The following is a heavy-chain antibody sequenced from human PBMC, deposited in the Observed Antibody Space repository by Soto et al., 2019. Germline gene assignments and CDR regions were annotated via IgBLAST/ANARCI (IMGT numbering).Heavy chain of an antibody. CDR1: GGSISSYY. CDR2: IYYSGST. CDR3: ARVPYDYVWGSYPTRGRDNWFDP. Sequence: SETLSLTCTVSGGSISSYYWSWIRQPPGKGLEWIGYIYYSGSTNYNPSLKSRVTISVDTSKNQFSLRLSPVTAADTAVYYCARVPYDYVWGSYPTRGRDNWFDPWGQGTLVTVSS. J-gene: IGHJ5*02. V-gene: IGHV4-59*01. D-gene: IGHD3-16*02.